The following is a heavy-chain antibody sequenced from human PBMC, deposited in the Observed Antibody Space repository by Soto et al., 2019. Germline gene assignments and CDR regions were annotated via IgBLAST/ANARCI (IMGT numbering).Heavy chain of an antibody. J-gene: IGHJ6*02. CDR2: FDPEDGET. CDR3: ATDPYMITFGGPAFAI. CDR1: GYTLTELS. V-gene: IGHV1-24*01. Sequence: ASVKVSCKVSGYTLTELSMHWVRQAPGKGLEWMGGFDPEDGETIYAQKFQGRVTMTEDTSTDTAYMELSSLRSEDTAVYYCATDPYMITFGGPAFAIWGQGTTVTVSS. D-gene: IGHD3-16*01.